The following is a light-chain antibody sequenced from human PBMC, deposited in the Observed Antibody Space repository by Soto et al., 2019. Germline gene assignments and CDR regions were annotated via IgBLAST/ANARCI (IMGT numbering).Light chain of an antibody. V-gene: IGKV1-5*01. CDR3: QQYNSYSWT. CDR2: DAS. Sequence: IQMTQSPSFRSASVQDKVTITCRATESVSKWLGWYQEKPGNPPRPLIYDASTLESGVPSRFSGSGSGTEFTLTISSLQADDFAIYYCQQYNSYSWTFGQGTKV. J-gene: IGKJ1*01. CDR1: ESVSKW.